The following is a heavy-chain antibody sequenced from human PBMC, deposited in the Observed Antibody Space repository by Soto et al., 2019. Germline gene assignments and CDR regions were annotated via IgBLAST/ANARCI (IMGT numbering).Heavy chain of an antibody. CDR2: FSGSGGST. J-gene: IGHJ6*02. CDR3: ARDWTGDTCPCLDV. V-gene: IGHV3-23*01. Sequence: EVQLLESGGGLVQPGGSLRLSCAAAGFTFSNYALTWVPQSPGKGLEWVSTFSGSGGSTYYADSVRGRFTSSRDNSKNTLFLQMNSLRVEDTAIYYCARDWTGDTCPCLDVWGQGTTVSVSS. D-gene: IGHD3-3*01. CDR1: GFTFSNYA.